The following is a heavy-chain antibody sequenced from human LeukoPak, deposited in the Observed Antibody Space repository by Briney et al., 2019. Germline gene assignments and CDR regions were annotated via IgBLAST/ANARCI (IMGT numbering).Heavy chain of an antibody. V-gene: IGHV3-33*01. CDR3: ARVSYYYGSGSSFYYYYGMDV. J-gene: IGHJ6*02. D-gene: IGHD3-10*01. CDR2: IWYDGSNK. CDR1: GSTFSSYG. Sequence: GRSLRLSCAASGSTFSSYGMHWVRQAPGKGLEWVAVIWYDGSNKYYADSVKGRFTISRDNSKNTLYLQMNSLRAEDTAVYYCARVSYYYGSGSSFYYYYGMDVWGQGTTVTVSS.